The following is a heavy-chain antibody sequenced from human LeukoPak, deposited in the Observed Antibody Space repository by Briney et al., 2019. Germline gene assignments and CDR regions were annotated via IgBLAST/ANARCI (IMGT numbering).Heavy chain of an antibody. V-gene: IGHV2-5*02. CDR2: IYWDDAK. CDR3: AHTPSDYGDSGY. D-gene: IGHD4-17*01. Sequence: FGPTLVKPTQTLTLTCTFSGFSLRTTGVGVDWIRQPPGKALEWLALIYWDDAKRYSPSLKSRLTITKDTSKNQVVLTMTNMDPVDTATYYCAHTPSDYGDSGYWGQGTLVTVSS. CDR1: GFSLRTTGVG. J-gene: IGHJ4*02.